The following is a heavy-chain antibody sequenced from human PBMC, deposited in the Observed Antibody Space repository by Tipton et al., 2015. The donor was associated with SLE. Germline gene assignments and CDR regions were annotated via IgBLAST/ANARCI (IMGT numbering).Heavy chain of an antibody. CDR1: GFSIRSGYY. D-gene: IGHD3-22*01. CDR2: ILHRGST. J-gene: IGHJ4*02. CDR3: ASIVPDDDSGVIAGDY. Sequence: TLSLTCTVSGFSIRSGYYWGCVRQPPGKGLEWIASILHRGSTFYNPSLEGRVTISVDTSKNQFSLRMSSVTAADTAVYYCASIVPDDDSGVIAGDYWGPGTRVTVSS. V-gene: IGHV4-38-2*02.